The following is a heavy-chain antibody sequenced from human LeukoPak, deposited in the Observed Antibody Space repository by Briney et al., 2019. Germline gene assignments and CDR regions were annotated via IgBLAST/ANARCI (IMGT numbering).Heavy chain of an antibody. CDR2: LSQDGSEK. J-gene: IGHJ4*02. V-gene: IGHV3-7*01. CDR3: ATQSRSTSWNY. CDR1: GFTFRRYW. D-gene: IGHD1-1*01. Sequence: GGSLRLSCVASGFTFRRYWMNWVRRTPGKGLEWLTNLSQDGSEKHYADSVEGRFTVSRDNAKNSQYLQMNSLRDEDTGVYYCATQSRSTSWNYWGQGTLVTVSS.